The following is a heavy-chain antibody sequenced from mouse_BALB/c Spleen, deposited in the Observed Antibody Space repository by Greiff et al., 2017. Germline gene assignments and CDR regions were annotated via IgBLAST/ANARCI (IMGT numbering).Heavy chain of an antibody. CDR1: GYSFTGYY. CDR3: ARGDLLAWFAY. J-gene: IGHJ3*01. V-gene: IGHV1-42*01. Sequence: VQLQQSGPELVKPGASVKISCKASGYSFTGYYMHWVKQSPENSLEWIGEINPSNGRTNYNEKFKSKATLTVDKSSSTAYMQLSSLTSEDSAVYYCARGDLLAWFAYWGQGTLVTVSA. CDR2: INPSNGRT. D-gene: IGHD3-3*01.